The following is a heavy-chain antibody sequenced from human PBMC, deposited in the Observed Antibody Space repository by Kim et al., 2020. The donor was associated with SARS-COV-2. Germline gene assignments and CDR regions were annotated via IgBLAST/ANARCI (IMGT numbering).Heavy chain of an antibody. V-gene: IGHV3-9*01. CDR3: AKTSSSGWYGGDYFDY. CDR2: ISWNSGSI. Sequence: GGSLRLSCAASGFTFDDYAMHWVRQAPGKGLEWVSGISWNSGSIGYADSVKGRFTISRDNAKNSLYLQMNSLRAEDTALYYCAKTSSSGWYGGDYFDYWG. CDR1: GFTFDDYA. J-gene: IGHJ4*01. D-gene: IGHD6-19*01.